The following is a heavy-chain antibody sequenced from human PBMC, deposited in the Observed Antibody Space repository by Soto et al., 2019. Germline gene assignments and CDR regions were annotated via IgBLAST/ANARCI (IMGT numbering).Heavy chain of an antibody. Sequence: QVQLQESGPGLVKPSETLSLTCTVSGGSISSYYWSWIRQPAGKGLKWIGRIYTSGSTNYNPSLKSRVTMSVDTSKNQFSLKLSSVTAADTAVYYCARGYSSLHFDLWGRGTLVTLSS. J-gene: IGHJ2*01. CDR1: GGSISSYY. CDR3: ARGYSSLHFDL. D-gene: IGHD5-18*01. V-gene: IGHV4-4*07. CDR2: IYTSGST.